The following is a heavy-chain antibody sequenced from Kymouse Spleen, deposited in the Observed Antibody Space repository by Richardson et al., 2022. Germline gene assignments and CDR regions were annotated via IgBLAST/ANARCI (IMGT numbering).Heavy chain of an antibody. D-gene: IGHD3-9*01. CDR3: ARVGYYDILRGYYYYYGMDV. CDR2: IKQDGSEK. CDR1: GFTFSSYW. J-gene: IGHJ6*02. Sequence: EVQLVESGGGLVQPGGSLRLSCAASGFTFSSYWMSWVRQAPGKGLEWVANIKQDGSEKYYVDSVKGRFTISRDNAKNSLYLQMNSLRAEDTAVYYCARVGYYDILRGYYYYYGMDVWGQGTTVTVSS. V-gene: IGHV3-7*01.